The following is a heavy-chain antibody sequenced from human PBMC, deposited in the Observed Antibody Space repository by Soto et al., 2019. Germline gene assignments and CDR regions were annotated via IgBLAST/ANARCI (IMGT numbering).Heavy chain of an antibody. CDR3: ARRYGSGFDY. V-gene: IGHV4-59*08. J-gene: IGHJ4*02. Sequence: SETLSLTCTVSGGSISSYYWSWIRQPPGKGLEWIGYIYYSGSTNYNPSLKSRVTISVDTSKNQFSLKLSSVTAANTAVYYCARRYGSGFDYWGQGTLVTVSS. CDR1: GGSISSYY. D-gene: IGHD6-19*01. CDR2: IYYSGST.